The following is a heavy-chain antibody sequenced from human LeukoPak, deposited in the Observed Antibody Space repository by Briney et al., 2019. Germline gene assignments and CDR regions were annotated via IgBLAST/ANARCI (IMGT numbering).Heavy chain of an antibody. CDR2: ITSSSSYI. CDR3: ARHRTASDY. D-gene: IGHD3-16*02. CDR1: GFTFSTYS. J-gene: IGHJ4*02. Sequence: GGSLRLSCAASGFTFSTYSMTWVRQVPGKGLEWVSSITSSSSYIYYADSVKGRFTISRDNAKSSLYLQMNSLRAEDTALYYCARHRTASDYWGQGTLVTVSS. V-gene: IGHV3-21*01.